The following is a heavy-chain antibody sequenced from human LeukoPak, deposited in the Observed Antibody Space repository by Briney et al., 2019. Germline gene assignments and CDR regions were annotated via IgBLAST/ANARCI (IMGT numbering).Heavy chain of an antibody. CDR2: ISYDGSNK. Sequence: PGGSLRLSCAASGFTFSSYAVHWVRQAPGKGLEWVAVISYDGSNKYYADSVKGRFTISRDNSKNTLYLQMNSLRAEDTAVYYCASDIEYSGSYYGAYFDYWGQGTLVTVSS. J-gene: IGHJ4*02. CDR3: ASDIEYSGSYYGAYFDY. D-gene: IGHD1-26*01. V-gene: IGHV3-30*04. CDR1: GFTFSSYA.